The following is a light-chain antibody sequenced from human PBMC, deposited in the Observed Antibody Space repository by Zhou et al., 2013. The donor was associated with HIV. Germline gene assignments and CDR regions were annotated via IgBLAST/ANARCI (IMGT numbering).Light chain of an antibody. V-gene: IGKV3-20*01. CDR1: QSVSNY. J-gene: IGKJ1*01. CDR3: QQYGGSPLT. Sequence: EIVLTQSPGTLSLSPGEGATLSCRASQSVSNYLAWYQQKSGQAPRLLIYGPSTRATGIPDRFSGSGSGTDFTLTISRLEAEDFAVYYCQQYGGSPLTFGQGTRVEL. CDR2: GPS.